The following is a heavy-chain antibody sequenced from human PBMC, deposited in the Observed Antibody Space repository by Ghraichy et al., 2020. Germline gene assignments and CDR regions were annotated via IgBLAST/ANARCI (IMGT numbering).Heavy chain of an antibody. CDR2: INHSGST. CDR1: GGSFSGYY. D-gene: IGHD5-18*01. Sequence: SETLSLTCAVYGGSFSGYYWSWIRQPPGKGLEWIGEINHSGSTNYNPSLKSRVTISVDTSKNQFSLKLSSVTAADTAVYYCATHRIQLWLWGQPYFDYWGQGTLVTVSS. V-gene: IGHV4-34*01. J-gene: IGHJ4*02. CDR3: ATHRIQLWLWGQPYFDY.